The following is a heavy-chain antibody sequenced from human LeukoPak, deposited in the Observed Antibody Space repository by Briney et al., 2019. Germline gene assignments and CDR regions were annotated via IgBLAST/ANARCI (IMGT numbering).Heavy chain of an antibody. J-gene: IGHJ4*02. Sequence: SVKVSCKASGGTFSSYAISWVRQAPGQGLEWMGRIIPILGIANYAQKFQGRVTITADKSTSTAYMELSSLRSEDTAVYYCASTPTIVGATGYFDYWGQGTLVTVSS. CDR3: ASTPTIVGATGYFDY. CDR1: GGTFSSYA. CDR2: IIPILGIA. V-gene: IGHV1-69*04. D-gene: IGHD1-26*01.